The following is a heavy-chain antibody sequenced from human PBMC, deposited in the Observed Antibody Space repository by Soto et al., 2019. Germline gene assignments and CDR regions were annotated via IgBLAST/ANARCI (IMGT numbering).Heavy chain of an antibody. CDR2: SKIKRDGGTS. V-gene: IGHV3-15*01. CDR3: TTEGGYSGSYWGLGY. D-gene: IGHD1-26*01. CDR1: GFTFGDYY. J-gene: IGHJ4*02. Sequence: PGGSLRLSCAASGFTFGDYYMSWVRQAPGKGLEWVGRSKIKRDGGTSEYAAPVKGRFTISRDDSKNTLYLQMNSLEIEDTAMYYCTTEGGYSGSYWGLGYWGQGTLVTAPQ.